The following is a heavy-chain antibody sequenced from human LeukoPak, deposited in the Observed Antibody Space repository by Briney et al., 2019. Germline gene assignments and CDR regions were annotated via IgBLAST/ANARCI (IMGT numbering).Heavy chain of an antibody. CDR1: GFTVSSNY. CDR2: IYSGGST. Sequence: GGSLRLSCAASGFTVSSNYMSWVRQAPGKGLEWVSVIYSGGSTYYADSVKGRFTISRDNSKNTLYLQMNSLRAEDTAVYYCARAMTLDAFDIWGQGTMVTVSS. V-gene: IGHV3-66*01. J-gene: IGHJ3*02. CDR3: ARAMTLDAFDI. D-gene: IGHD2-21*02.